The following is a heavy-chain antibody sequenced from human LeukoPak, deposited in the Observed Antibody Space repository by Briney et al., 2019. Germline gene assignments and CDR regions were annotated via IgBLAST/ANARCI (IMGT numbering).Heavy chain of an antibody. CDR1: GGSISSSNW. CDR2: IYHSGST. J-gene: IGHJ4*02. Sequence: SETLSLTCAVSGGSISSSNWWSWVRQPPGKGLEWIGEIYHSGSTNYNPSLKNRVTISVDKSKNQFSLKLSSVTAADTAVYYCARDRRCSSTSCYYFDYWGQGTLVTVSS. CDR3: ARDRRCSSTSCYYFDY. D-gene: IGHD2-2*01. V-gene: IGHV4-4*02.